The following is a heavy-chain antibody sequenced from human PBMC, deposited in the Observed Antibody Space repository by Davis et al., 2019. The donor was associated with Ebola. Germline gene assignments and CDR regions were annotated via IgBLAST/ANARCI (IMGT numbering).Heavy chain of an antibody. CDR2: ISAYNGNT. J-gene: IGHJ5*02. CDR1: GYTFTSYG. Sequence: ASVKVSCKASGYTFTSYGISWVRQAPGQGLEWMGWISAYNGNTNYAQKLQGRVTMTTDTSTSTAYMELRSLRSDDTAVYYCARIKTRIRFLEWLLDWFDPWGQGTLVTVSS. V-gene: IGHV1-18*01. D-gene: IGHD3-3*01. CDR3: ARIKTRIRFLEWLLDWFDP.